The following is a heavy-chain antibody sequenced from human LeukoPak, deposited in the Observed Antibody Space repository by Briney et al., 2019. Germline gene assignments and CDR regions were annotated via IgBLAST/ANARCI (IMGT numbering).Heavy chain of an antibody. D-gene: IGHD3-22*01. J-gene: IGHJ4*02. CDR1: GFSFTSYW. CDR2: IYPGDSDT. Sequence: GESLKISCKGSGFSFTSYWIGWVRQMAGKGLEWMGIIYPGDSDTRYSPSFQGQVTISADKSISTAYLQWSSLKASDTAMYYCARHPYYYDSSGYPQGYFDYWGQGTLVTVSS. V-gene: IGHV5-51*01. CDR3: ARHPYYYDSSGYPQGYFDY.